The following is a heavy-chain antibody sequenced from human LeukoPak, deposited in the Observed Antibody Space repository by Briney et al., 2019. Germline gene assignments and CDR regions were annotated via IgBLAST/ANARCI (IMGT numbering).Heavy chain of an antibody. CDR3: ARGPPGYGYDGFDI. D-gene: IGHD2-15*01. CDR2: ISSSSSYI. CDR1: RFTFSNYN. Sequence: PGGSLRLSCAASRFTFSNYNMNWVRQAPGEGLEWVSSISSSSSYIYYADSVKGRFTISRDNAKNSLYLQMNSLRAEDTAVYYCARGPPGYGYDGFDIWGQGTMVTVSS. J-gene: IGHJ3*02. V-gene: IGHV3-21*01.